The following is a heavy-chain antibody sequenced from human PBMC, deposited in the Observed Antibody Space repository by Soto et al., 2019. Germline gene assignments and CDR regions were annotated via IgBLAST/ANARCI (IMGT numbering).Heavy chain of an antibody. CDR3: ARDGVGGSGYDTLDY. J-gene: IGHJ4*02. V-gene: IGHV4-4*02. CDR1: GGSISSSNW. CDR2: IYHSGST. Sequence: QVQLQESGPGLVKPSGTLSLTCAVSGGSISSSNWWSWVRQPPGKGLEWIGEIYHSGSTNYNPSHRGRATITVDKSKNKFSLTLSSVTAADTAVYYCARDGVGGSGYDTLDYWGQGTLVTVSS. D-gene: IGHD5-12*01.